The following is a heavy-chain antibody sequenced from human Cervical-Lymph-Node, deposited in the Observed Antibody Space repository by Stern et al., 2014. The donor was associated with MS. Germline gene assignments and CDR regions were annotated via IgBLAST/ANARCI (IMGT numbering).Heavy chain of an antibody. V-gene: IGHV1-69*01. CDR2: VIPIFGTP. D-gene: IGHD5-18*01. CDR1: GGSFNNYA. CDR3: ARYGDTAMVTPLYFFAF. J-gene: IGHJ4*02. Sequence: VQLVQSGAEVKEPGSAVKVSCKASGGSFNNYAINWVRQAPGKGLEWVGGVIPIFGTPQYAHKFQGRLTFTADESTNTAYMELSSLRSEDSAVYYCARYGDTAMVTPLYFFAFWGQGTLVIVSS.